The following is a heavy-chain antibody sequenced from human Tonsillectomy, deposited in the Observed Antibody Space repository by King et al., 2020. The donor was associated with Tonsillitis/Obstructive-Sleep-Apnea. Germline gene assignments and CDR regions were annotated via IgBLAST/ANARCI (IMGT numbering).Heavy chain of an antibody. CDR2: IYRGGST. V-gene: IGHV3-66*01. D-gene: IGHD5-12*01. CDR1: GFTVGSNY. CDR3: AREGGGLRRYFDY. Sequence: VQLVESGGGLVQPGVSLRLSCAASGFTVGSNYMSWVRQAPGKGLEWVSVIYRGGSTYYTDSVRGRFSISRDNSKNIVYLQMNSLRAEDSAVYYCAREGGGLRRYFDYWGQGTLVTVPS. J-gene: IGHJ4*02.